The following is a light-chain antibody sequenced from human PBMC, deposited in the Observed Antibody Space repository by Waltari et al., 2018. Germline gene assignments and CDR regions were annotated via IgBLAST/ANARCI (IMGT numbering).Light chain of an antibody. CDR1: SYTIGINN. CDR3: GAWDDGVKEWV. J-gene: IGLJ3*02. CDR2: STP. V-gene: IGLV1-44*01. Sequence: SVLPPQHPASGPPGRRDAITWRGTSYTIGINNVNWYQKFPGSAPKLLIFSTPHRPSGVPDRFSASKSGTSASLAINGLQAADEADYYCGAWDDGVKEWVFGGGTKLTVL.